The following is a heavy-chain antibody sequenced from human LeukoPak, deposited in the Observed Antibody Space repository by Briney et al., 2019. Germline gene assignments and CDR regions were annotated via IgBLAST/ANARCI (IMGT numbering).Heavy chain of an antibody. CDR2: IYYSGST. J-gene: IGHJ4*02. CDR3: ARGWFYCSSTSCQTPYFDY. D-gene: IGHD2-2*01. V-gene: IGHV4-59*08. Sequence: PSETLSLTCTVSGGSISGYYWSWIRQPPGKGLEWIGYIYYSGSTNYNPSLKSRVTISVDTSKNQFSLKLSSVTAADTAVYYCARGWFYCSSTSCQTPYFDYWGQGTLVTVSS. CDR1: GGSISGYY.